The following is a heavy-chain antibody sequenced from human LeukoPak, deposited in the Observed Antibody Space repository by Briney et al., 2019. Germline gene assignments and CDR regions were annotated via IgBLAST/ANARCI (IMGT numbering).Heavy chain of an antibody. CDR3: AKGTLTFGGVIVQPFDY. D-gene: IGHD3-16*02. V-gene: IGHV3-23*01. CDR2: ISGSGGNT. CDR1: GFTFSSYA. Sequence: GGSLRLSCAASGFTFSSYAMSWVRQAPGKGLEWVSAISGSGGNTYYADSVKGRFTISRDNSKNTLYLQMNRLRAEDTAVYYCAKGTLTFGGVIVQPFDYWGQGTLVTVSS. J-gene: IGHJ4*02.